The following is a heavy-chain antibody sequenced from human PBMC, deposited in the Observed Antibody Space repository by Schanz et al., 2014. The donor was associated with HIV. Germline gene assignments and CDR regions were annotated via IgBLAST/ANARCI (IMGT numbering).Heavy chain of an antibody. CDR2: INQDKSDK. CDR1: GFAFSSSW. D-gene: IGHD6-6*01. CDR3: VGHGSSSS. J-gene: IGHJ5*02. V-gene: IGHV3-7*01. Sequence: EVQLVESGGGLVQPGKSLRLSCAASGFAFSSSWMHWVRQTPGKGLEWVAHINQDKSDKRYLYSVRGRFTVSRDNTKNSLFLQMSSLRAEDTAIYYCVGHGSSSSWGLGTLVTVSS.